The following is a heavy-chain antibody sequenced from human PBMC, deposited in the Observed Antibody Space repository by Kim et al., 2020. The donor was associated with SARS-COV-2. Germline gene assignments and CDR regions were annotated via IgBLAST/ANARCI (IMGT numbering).Heavy chain of an antibody. J-gene: IGHJ5*02. CDR3: ARLDSDSGTYFWFDP. D-gene: IGHD1-26*01. Sequence: SETLSLTCAVSDGSISRPWFPWFLPPPGKGLEWIGEIFHSGSTNYNPSLKSRVTMSVDKPKNQFSLKLSSVTAADTAVYYCARLDSDSGTYFWFDPWGQGTLLTLSS. CDR2: IFHSGST. CDR1: DGSISRPW. V-gene: IGHV4-4*02.